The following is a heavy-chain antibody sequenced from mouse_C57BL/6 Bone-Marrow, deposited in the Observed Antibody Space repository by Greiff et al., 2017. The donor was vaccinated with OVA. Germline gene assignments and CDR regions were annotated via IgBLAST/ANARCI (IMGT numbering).Heavy chain of an antibody. Sequence: VQLQQSGPGLVKPSQSLSLTCSVTGYSITSGYYWNWIRQFPGNKLEWMGYISYDGSNNYNPSLKNRISITRDTSKNQFFLKLNSVTTEDTATYYCARDLGFFDYWGQGTTLTVSS. CDR3: ARDLGFFDY. V-gene: IGHV3-6*01. CDR2: ISYDGSN. J-gene: IGHJ2*01. CDR1: GYSITSGYY.